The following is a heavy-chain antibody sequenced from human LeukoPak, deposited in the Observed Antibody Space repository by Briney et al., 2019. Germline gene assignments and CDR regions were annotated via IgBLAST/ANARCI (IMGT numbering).Heavy chain of an antibody. CDR1: GFTFSSYA. CDR3: AKGGYDFWSGYLYYYYYYYMDV. CDR2: IRYDGSNK. J-gene: IGHJ6*03. D-gene: IGHD3-3*01. V-gene: IGHV3-30*02. Sequence: GGSLRLSCAASGFTFSSYAMSWVRQAPGKGLEWVAFIRYDGSNKYYADSVKGRFTISRDNSKNTLYLQMNSLRAEDTAVYYCAKGGYDFWSGYLYYYYYYYMDVWGKGTTVTVSS.